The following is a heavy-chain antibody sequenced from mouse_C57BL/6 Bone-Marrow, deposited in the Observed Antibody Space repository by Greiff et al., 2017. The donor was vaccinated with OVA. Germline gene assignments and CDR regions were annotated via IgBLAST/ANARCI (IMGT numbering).Heavy chain of an antibody. Sequence: EVHLVESGPGLAKPSQTLSLTCSVTGYSITSDYWNWIRKFPGNKLEYMGYISYSGSTYYNPSPKSRLSITRDTSKNQYSLQLNSVTTDDTATYYCAIYGYYGTYAMDYWGQGTSVTVSS. CDR1: GYSITSDY. J-gene: IGHJ4*01. CDR3: AIYGYYGTYAMDY. CDR2: ISYSGST. D-gene: IGHD1-1*01. V-gene: IGHV3-8*01.